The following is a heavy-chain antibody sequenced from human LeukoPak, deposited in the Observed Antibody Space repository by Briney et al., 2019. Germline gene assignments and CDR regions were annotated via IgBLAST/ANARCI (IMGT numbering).Heavy chain of an antibody. J-gene: IGHJ4*02. Sequence: SETLSLTCTVSGGSISSSSYYWGWIRQPPGKGLEWIGSIYYSGSTYYNPSLKSRVTISVDTSKNQFSLKLSSVTAADTAVYYCARGDYCGGDCHPYYFDYWGQGTLVTVSS. CDR2: IYYSGST. V-gene: IGHV4-39*07. CDR3: ARGDYCGGDCHPYYFDY. D-gene: IGHD2-21*02. CDR1: GGSISSSSYY.